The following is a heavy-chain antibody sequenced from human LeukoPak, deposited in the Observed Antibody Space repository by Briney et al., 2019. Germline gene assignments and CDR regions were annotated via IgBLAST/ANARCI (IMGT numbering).Heavy chain of an antibody. Sequence: SVKVSCKASGGTFSSYAISWVRQAPGQGLEWMGGIIPIFGTANYAQKFQGRVTITADESTSTAYMELSSLRSEDTAVYYCARRGSYYDSSGYYYGDYWGQGTLVTVSS. V-gene: IGHV1-69*13. CDR3: ARRGSYYDSSGYYYGDY. CDR2: IIPIFGTA. D-gene: IGHD3-22*01. CDR1: GGTFSSYA. J-gene: IGHJ4*02.